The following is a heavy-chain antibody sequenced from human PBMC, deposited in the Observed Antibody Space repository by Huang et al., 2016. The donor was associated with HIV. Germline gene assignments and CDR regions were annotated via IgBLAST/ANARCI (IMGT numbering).Heavy chain of an antibody. D-gene: IGHD3-22*01. V-gene: IGHV1-69*13. CDR2: IIPILGTA. CDR3: ARARGYYDSSVSYYFDY. Sequence: QVQLVQSGAEVKKPGSSVKVSCKASGGTFSSYAISSLRQAPGQGLEWWGGIIPILGTANDAQTFQCRGTITADESTSTAYMELSSLRSEDTAVYYCARARGYYDSSVSYYFDYWGQGTLVTVSS. CDR1: GGTFSSYA. J-gene: IGHJ4*02.